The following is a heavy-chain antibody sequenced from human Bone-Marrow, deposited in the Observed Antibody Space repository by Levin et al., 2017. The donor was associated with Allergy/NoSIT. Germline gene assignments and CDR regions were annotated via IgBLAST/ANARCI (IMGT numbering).Heavy chain of an antibody. Sequence: PGGSLRLSCVVFGFTVTSNYMNWVRQAPGKGLEWVSIIYSGGSASYADSVKGRFTISSDYSKNTLYLQMNSLKAEDTAVYYCARLSESGTHLYYFDSWGQGTLVTVSS. V-gene: IGHV3-53*01. J-gene: IGHJ4*02. CDR2: IYSGGSA. CDR1: GFTVTSNY. D-gene: IGHD3-10*01. CDR3: ARLSESGTHLYYFDS.